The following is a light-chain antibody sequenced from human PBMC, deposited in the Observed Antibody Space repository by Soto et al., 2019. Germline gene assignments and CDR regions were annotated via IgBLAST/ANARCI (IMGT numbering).Light chain of an antibody. J-gene: IGLJ1*01. Sequence: QSVLTQPASVSGSPGQSITISCTGTSTDVGYYNYVSWFQKHPDTAPKLIISDVTDRPSGVSNRFSGSKSGNTASLTISGLQAEDEAHYYCSAYTVSRTYVFGTGTKVTVL. V-gene: IGLV2-14*01. CDR1: STDVGYYNY. CDR3: SAYTVSRTYV. CDR2: DVT.